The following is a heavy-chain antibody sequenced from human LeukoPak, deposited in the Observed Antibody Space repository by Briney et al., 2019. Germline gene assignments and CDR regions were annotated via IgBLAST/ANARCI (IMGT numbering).Heavy chain of an antibody. CDR1: GFTFSNYA. CDR3: AKWGDYDVLTGYYVSDY. J-gene: IGHJ4*02. D-gene: IGHD3-9*01. V-gene: IGHV3-23*01. CDR2: ITGSGSGI. Sequence: GASLRLSCAASGFTFSNYAMSWVRQAPGKGLEWVSAITGSGSGIYYADSMKSRFTISRDNSKNTLYLLINSLRAEDTAVYYCAKWGDYDVLTGYYVSDYWGQGTLVTVSS.